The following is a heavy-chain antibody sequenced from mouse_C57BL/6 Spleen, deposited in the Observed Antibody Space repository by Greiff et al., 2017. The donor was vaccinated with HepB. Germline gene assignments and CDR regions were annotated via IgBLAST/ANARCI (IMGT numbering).Heavy chain of an antibody. J-gene: IGHJ2*01. V-gene: IGHV1-52*01. CDR1: GYTFTSYW. Sequence: VQLQQPGAELVRPGSSVKLSCKASGYTFTSYWMHWVKQRPIQGLEWIGNIDPSDSETHYNQKFKDKATLTVDKSSSTAYMQLSSLTSEDSAVYYCAREGASDGYYPYYWGQGTTLTVSS. D-gene: IGHD2-3*01. CDR3: AREGASDGYYPYY. CDR2: IDPSDSET.